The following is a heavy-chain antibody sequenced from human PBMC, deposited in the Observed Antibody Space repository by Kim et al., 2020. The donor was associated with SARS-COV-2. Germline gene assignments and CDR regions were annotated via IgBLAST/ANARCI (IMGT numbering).Heavy chain of an antibody. J-gene: IGHJ6*02. D-gene: IGHD3-10*01. V-gene: IGHV1-69*13. Sequence: SVKVSCEASGSTFNSDVISWVRQAPGQGLEWIGGIIPIIGTVNYARKFEDRLMITADESTGTVYMDLRSLTPEDTAIYYCARVTSLVRGSEVYHHLDVWGQGTTVTVSS. CDR3: ARVTSLVRGSEVYHHLDV. CDR1: GSTFNSDV. CDR2: IIPIIGTV.